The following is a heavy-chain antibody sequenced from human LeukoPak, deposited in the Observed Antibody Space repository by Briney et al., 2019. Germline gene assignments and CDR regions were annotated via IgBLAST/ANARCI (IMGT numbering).Heavy chain of an antibody. V-gene: IGHV1-69*13. Sequence: GASVKVSCKASGGTFGSYAISWVRQAPGQGLEWMGGIIPIFGTANYAQKFQGRVTITADESTSTAYMELSSLRSEDTAVYYCARVLRGGDYAPWVYYYGMDVWGQGTTVTVSS. CDR2: IIPIFGTA. D-gene: IGHD4-17*01. J-gene: IGHJ6*02. CDR3: ARVLRGGDYAPWVYYYGMDV. CDR1: GGTFGSYA.